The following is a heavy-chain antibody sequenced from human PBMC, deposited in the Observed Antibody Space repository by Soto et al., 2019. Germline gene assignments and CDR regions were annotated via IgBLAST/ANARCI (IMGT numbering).Heavy chain of an antibody. CDR2: IYYSGST. CDR1: GGSISSGDYY. D-gene: IGHD3-9*01. Sequence: QVQLQESGPGLVKPSQTLSLTCTVSGGSISSGDYYWSWIRQPPGKGLEWIGYIYYSGSTYYNPSLTSRVTKSVDTSKNQLSLKLSPVTAADTAVYYCARWKTYYDILTGYYKGPFDYWGQGTLVTVSS. J-gene: IGHJ4*02. V-gene: IGHV4-30-4*01. CDR3: ARWKTYYDILTGYYKGPFDY.